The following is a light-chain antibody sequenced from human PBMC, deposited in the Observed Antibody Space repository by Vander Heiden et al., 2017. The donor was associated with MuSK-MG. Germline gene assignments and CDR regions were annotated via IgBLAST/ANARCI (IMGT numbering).Light chain of an antibody. J-gene: IGKJ2*01. CDR1: RGISNY. CDR2: AAS. Sequence: DIQMTQSPSSLSASVGDRVTITCRASRGISNYLAWYQQEPGKVPKVLIYAASALRSGVPSRFSGSGSGTDFTLTISSLQPEDVATYYCQEDSSAPYTFGQGTKVEIK. CDR3: QEDSSAPYT. V-gene: IGKV1-27*01.